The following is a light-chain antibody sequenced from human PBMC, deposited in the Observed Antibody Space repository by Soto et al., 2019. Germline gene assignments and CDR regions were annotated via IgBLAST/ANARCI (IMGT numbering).Light chain of an antibody. CDR1: SSDVGGYNY. V-gene: IGLV2-14*01. Sequence: SALTQPASVSGSPGQSITISYTGTSSDVGGYNYVSWYQQHPGKAPKLMIYDVSNRPSGVSNRFSGSKSGNTASLTISGLQAEDEADYYCSSYTSSSTQVFGGGTKLTVL. J-gene: IGLJ2*01. CDR3: SSYTSSSTQV. CDR2: DVS.